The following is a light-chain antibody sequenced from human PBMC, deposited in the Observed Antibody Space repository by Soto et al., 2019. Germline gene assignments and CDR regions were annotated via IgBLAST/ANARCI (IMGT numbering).Light chain of an antibody. J-gene: IGLJ3*02. CDR1: SSDVGSYNR. CDR3: SSFTSSNTWV. V-gene: IGLV2-18*02. CDR2: EVS. Sequence: SALTPPPSVSGSPGQSVTISCTGTSSDVGSYNRVSWYQQPPGTAPKLIIYEVSHRPSGVPDRFFGSKSGNTASLTISGLQAEDEADYYCSSFTSSNTWVFGGGTKLTVL.